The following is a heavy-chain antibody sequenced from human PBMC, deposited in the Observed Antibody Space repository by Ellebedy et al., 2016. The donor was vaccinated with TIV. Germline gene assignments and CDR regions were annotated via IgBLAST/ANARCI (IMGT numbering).Heavy chain of an antibody. CDR1: GASVRTSY. D-gene: IGHD2-21*01. Sequence: MPGGSLRLSCTVSGASVRTSYWSWIRQAPGRGLEWIGYIYDMGGIGSTNYIPSLKSRVIISGDTSKNQLSLSLTSLTAADTAVYYCARGVMGYYSYGMDVWGQGTTVTVSS. CDR3: ARGVMGYYSYGMDV. J-gene: IGHJ6*02. CDR2: IYDMGGIGST. V-gene: IGHV4-59*02.